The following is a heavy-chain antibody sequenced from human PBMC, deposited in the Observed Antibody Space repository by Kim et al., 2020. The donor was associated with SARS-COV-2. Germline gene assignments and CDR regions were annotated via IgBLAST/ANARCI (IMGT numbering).Heavy chain of an antibody. CDR3: ARASSTSCPCYYMDV. J-gene: IGHJ6*03. D-gene: IGHD2-2*01. CDR1: KFTFSTYW. Sequence: GGSLRLSCAASKFTFSTYWMYWVRQAPGKGLVWVSRISSSGNSTNYADSVKGRFTISRDNAKNTLYLQMNSLRAEDTAVYYCARASSTSCPCYYMDVWGKGTTVTVSS. CDR2: ISSSGNST. V-gene: IGHV3-74*01.